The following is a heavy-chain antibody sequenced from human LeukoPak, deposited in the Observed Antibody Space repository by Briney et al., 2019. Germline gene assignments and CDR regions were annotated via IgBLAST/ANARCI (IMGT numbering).Heavy chain of an antibody. V-gene: IGHV4-59*01. Sequence: PSETLSLTCTVSGGSISSYYWSWIRQPPGKGLEWIGYIYYSGSTNYNPSLKSRVTISVDTSKNQFSLKLSSVTAADTAVYYCARDTGTSFDYWGQGTLVTVSS. D-gene: IGHD1-14*01. CDR2: IYYSGST. CDR3: ARDTGTSFDY. CDR1: GGSISSYY. J-gene: IGHJ4*02.